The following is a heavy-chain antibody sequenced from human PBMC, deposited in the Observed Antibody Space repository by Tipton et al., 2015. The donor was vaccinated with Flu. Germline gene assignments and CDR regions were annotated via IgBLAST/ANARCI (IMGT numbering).Heavy chain of an antibody. Sequence: TLSLTCSVSGDSLNYYYWSWIRQPPGEGLEWIGQVYYSGTTSYNPSLKSRVTISLDKSKNQFSLQFKSMATADTAVYYCARRDYSNYVSEPKNWFDTWGQGTLVTVSS. CDR3: ARRDYSNYVSEPKNWFDT. CDR1: GDSLNYYY. V-gene: IGHV4-59*01. J-gene: IGHJ5*02. CDR2: VYYSGTT. D-gene: IGHD4-11*01.